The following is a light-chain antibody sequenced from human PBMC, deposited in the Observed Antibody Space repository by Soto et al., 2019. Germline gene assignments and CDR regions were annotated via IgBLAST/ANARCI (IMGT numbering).Light chain of an antibody. J-gene: IGLJ1*01. V-gene: IGLV2-14*01. Sequence: QSALTQPASVSGSPGQSITISCSGTSSDDGSYDHVAWYQQFPGKTPKLMIYEVSNRPSGVSSRFSGSKSGNTASLTISGLQAEDEADYYCISYTGSSTSYVFGSGTKVTVL. CDR3: ISYTGSSTSYV. CDR1: SSDDGSYDH. CDR2: EVS.